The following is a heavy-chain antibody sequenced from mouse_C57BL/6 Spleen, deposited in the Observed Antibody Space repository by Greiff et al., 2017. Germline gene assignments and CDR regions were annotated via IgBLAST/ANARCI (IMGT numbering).Heavy chain of an antibody. CDR1: GYSFTGYY. CDR2: INPSTGGT. Sequence: EVQLQQSGPELVKPGASVKISCKASGYSFTGYYMNWVKQSPEKSLEWIGEINPSTGGTTYNQKFKAKATLTVDKSSSTAYMQLKSLTSEDSAVYYCASTVVEGYYFDYWGQGTTLTVSS. J-gene: IGHJ2*01. CDR3: ASTVVEGYYFDY. D-gene: IGHD1-1*01. V-gene: IGHV1-42*01.